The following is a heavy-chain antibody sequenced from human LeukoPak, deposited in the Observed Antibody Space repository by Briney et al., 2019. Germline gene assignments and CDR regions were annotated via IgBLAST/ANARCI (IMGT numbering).Heavy chain of an antibody. Sequence: PGRSLRLSCAASGFTFSSYGMHWVRQAPGKGLEWVAVRSYDGSNKYYADSVKGRFTISRDNSKNTLYLQMNSLRAEDTAVYYCAKDVNYGDYGSNAFDIWGQGTMVTVSS. CDR3: AKDVNYGDYGSNAFDI. CDR1: GFTFSSYG. CDR2: RSYDGSNK. D-gene: IGHD4-17*01. J-gene: IGHJ3*02. V-gene: IGHV3-30*18.